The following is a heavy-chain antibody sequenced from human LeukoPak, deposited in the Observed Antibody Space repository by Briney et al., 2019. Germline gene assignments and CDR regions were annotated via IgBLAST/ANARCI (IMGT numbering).Heavy chain of an antibody. CDR1: GYTFTDYF. V-gene: IGHV1-2*02. J-gene: IGHJ5*01. Sequence: GASVTVSCKASGYTFTDYFIHWVRQAPGQGLEWMGWINPNIGDASYAQKFQDRVTMNRDRSINTAYMELSRLTSDDTAVYYCARMALDGGDSIGFDFWGQGTLVTVSS. CDR3: ARMALDGGDSIGFDF. CDR2: INPNIGDA. D-gene: IGHD2-21*02.